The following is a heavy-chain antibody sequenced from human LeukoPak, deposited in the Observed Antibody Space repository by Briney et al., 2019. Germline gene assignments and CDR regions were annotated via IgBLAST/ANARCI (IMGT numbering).Heavy chain of an antibody. CDR2: FDPEDGET. Sequence: GASVKVSCKVSGYTLTELSMHWVRQAPGKGLEWMGGFDPEDGETIYAQKFQGRVTMTEDTSTDTAYMELSSLRSEDTAVYYCATEKPGVGATHDAFDIWGQGTMVTVSS. V-gene: IGHV1-24*01. J-gene: IGHJ3*02. CDR1: GYTLTELS. CDR3: ATEKPGVGATHDAFDI. D-gene: IGHD1-26*01.